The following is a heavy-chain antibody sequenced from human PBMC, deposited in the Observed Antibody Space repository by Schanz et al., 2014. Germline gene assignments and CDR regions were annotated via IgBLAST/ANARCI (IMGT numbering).Heavy chain of an antibody. Sequence: VQLVESGGGLVKPGGSLRLSCAASGIDFSSYSMNWVRQAPGKGLEWISSMYINSGSTQYADSEKGRFIISRDSSKNTLFLQMNSLRAEDTAVYFCARDGGRDGYNLAFDVWGQGTLVTVSS. J-gene: IGHJ3*01. CDR1: GIDFSSYS. CDR3: ARDGGRDGYNLAFDV. D-gene: IGHD5-12*01. V-gene: IGHV3-23*04. CDR2: MYINSGST.